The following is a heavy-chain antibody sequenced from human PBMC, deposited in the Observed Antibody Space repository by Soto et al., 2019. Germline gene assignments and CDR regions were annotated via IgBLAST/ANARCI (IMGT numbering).Heavy chain of an antibody. V-gene: IGHV1-18*01. Sequence: QVQLKQSGHEVRQPGASVRVSCKASGYIFTNFGISWVRQAPGQGLAWMGWISGYNDNTHYAQKLQGRVSMTTDTSTGTAYMALRSLRSDDTAIYYCVRDSSSWFYYYYGMDVWGQGTTVTVSS. CDR2: ISGYNDNT. CDR3: VRDSSSWFYYYYGMDV. D-gene: IGHD6-13*01. CDR1: GYIFTNFG. J-gene: IGHJ6*02.